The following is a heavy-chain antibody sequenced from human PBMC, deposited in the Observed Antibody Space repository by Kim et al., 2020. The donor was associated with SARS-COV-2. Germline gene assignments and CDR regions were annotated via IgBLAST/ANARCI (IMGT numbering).Heavy chain of an antibody. CDR3: AKYSIYDSSGYYLTITPNDY. D-gene: IGHD3-22*01. CDR2: ISGSGGST. V-gene: IGHV3-23*01. CDR1: GFTFSSYA. J-gene: IGHJ4*02. Sequence: GGSLRLSCAASGFTFSSYAMSWVRQAPGKGLEWVSAISGSGGSTYYADSVKGRFTISRDNSKNTLYLQMNSLRAEDTAVYYCAKYSIYDSSGYYLTITPNDYWGQGTLVTVSS.